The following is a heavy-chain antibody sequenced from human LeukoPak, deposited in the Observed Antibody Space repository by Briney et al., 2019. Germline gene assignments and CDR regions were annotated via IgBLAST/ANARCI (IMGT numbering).Heavy chain of an antibody. D-gene: IGHD3-9*01. J-gene: IGHJ4*02. CDR2: INPNSGGT. V-gene: IGHV1-2*02. Sequence: EASVKVSCKASGYTFTGYYMHWVRQAPGQGLEWMGWINPNSGGTNYAQKFQGRVTMTRDTSISTAYMELSRLRSDDTAVYYCARAQSKLRYFDWLPKSSFDYWGQGTLVTVSS. CDR3: ARAQSKLRYFDWLPKSSFDY. CDR1: GYTFTGYY.